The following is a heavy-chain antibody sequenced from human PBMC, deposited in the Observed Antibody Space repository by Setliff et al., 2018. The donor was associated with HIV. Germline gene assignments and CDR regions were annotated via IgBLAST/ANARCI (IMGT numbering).Heavy chain of an antibody. V-gene: IGHV1-69*13. D-gene: IGHD2-8*01. CDR3: ARDAACPQGICYTGYFDL. CDR2: IIPIFGSA. Sequence: SVKVSCKASGGTFRKYSMNWVRQAPGQGLEWMGGIIPIFGSANYPQRFQGRVTMTADESMTTAYMELNSLRSDDTAVYFCARDAACPQGICYTGYFDLWGRGTLVTVSS. J-gene: IGHJ2*01. CDR1: GGTFRKYS.